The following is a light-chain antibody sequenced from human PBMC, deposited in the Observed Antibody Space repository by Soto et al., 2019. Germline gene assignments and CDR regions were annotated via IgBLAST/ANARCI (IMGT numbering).Light chain of an antibody. CDR1: QSVSSY. CDR3: QQCSDWPLFT. J-gene: IGKJ5*01. V-gene: IGKV3-15*01. Sequence: ELVMPQSPATLSVSPGERVTLSCRARQSVSSYLAWYQHNPGQPPRLLIYGASTRATGIPARCSGRASGTDFTLTISSLPSEDVAVYFCQQCSDWPLFTFGQGTRLEIK. CDR2: GAS.